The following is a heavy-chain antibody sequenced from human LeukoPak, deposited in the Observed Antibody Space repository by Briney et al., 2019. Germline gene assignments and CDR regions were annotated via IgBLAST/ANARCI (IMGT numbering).Heavy chain of an antibody. CDR1: GYTLTELS. CDR2: FDPEDGDA. Sequence: GASVKVSCKVSGYTLTELSIHWVRQAPGKGLEWMGGFDPEDGDAIYAQSFQGRVTMTEDTSTDTPYMELGSLRSEDTAVYYCTTRHSGSWFGAFDIWGQGTMVTVSS. D-gene: IGHD1-26*01. J-gene: IGHJ3*02. CDR3: TTRHSGSWFGAFDI. V-gene: IGHV1-24*01.